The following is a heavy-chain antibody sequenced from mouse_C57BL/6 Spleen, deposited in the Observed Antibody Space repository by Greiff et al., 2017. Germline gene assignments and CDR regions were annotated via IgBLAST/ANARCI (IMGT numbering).Heavy chain of an antibody. V-gene: IGHV1-61*01. D-gene: IGHD2-2*01. CDR3: ARYGYDRDYAMYY. Sequence: VQLQQPGAELVRPGSSVKLSCKASGYTFTSYWMDWVKQRPGQGLEWIGNIYPSDSETHYNQKFKDKATLTVDKSSSTAYMQLSSLTSEDSAVYYCARYGYDRDYAMYYWGQGTSVTVSS. CDR1: GYTFTSYW. J-gene: IGHJ4*01. CDR2: IYPSDSET.